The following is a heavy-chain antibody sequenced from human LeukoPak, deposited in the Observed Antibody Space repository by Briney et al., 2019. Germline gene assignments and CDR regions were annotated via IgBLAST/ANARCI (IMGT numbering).Heavy chain of an antibody. Sequence: SETLSLTCAVSGGSISSSNWWSWVRQPPGKGLEWIGEIYHSGSTNYNPSLKSRVTISVDTSKNQFSLKLSSVTAADTAVYYCARGGPGTYYDFWSGYYRNWFDPWGQGTLVTVSS. CDR1: GGSISSSNW. D-gene: IGHD3-3*01. CDR2: IYHSGST. V-gene: IGHV4-4*02. CDR3: ARGGPGTYYDFWSGYYRNWFDP. J-gene: IGHJ5*02.